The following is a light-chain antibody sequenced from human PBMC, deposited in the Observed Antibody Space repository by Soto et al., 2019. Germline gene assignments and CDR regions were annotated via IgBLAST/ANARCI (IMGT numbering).Light chain of an antibody. J-gene: IGKJ5*01. V-gene: IGKV3-11*01. CDR2: GAF. CDR1: PSVTNY. Sequence: EIVLTQSPATLSLSPGERATLSCRASPSVTNYLAWYQQKPGQPPRLLIYGAFNRAAGIPARFSGSGSGTDFTLAISSPEPEDSAVYYYQQRNIWPPVTFGQGTRLEIK. CDR3: QQRNIWPPVT.